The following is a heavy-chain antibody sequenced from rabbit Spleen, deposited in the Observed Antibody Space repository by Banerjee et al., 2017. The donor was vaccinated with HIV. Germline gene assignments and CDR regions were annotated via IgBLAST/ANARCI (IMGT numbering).Heavy chain of an antibody. J-gene: IGHJ6*01. V-gene: IGHV1S40*01. CDR2: IDSGSSGFT. CDR3: ARDISSSFSSYGMDL. CDR1: GFTFSSGHY. D-gene: IGHD1-1*01. Sequence: QSLEESGGDLVKPEGSLTLTCKASGFTFSSGHYMCWVRQAPGKGLEWIACIDSGSSGFTYYASWAKGRFTCSKTSSTTVTLQMTRLTAADTATYFCARDISSSFSSYGMDLWGPGTLVTVS.